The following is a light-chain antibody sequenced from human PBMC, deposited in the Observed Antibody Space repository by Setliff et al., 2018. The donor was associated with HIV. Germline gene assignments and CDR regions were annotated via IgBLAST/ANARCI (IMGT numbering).Light chain of an antibody. J-gene: IGLJ3*02. CDR3: SSFTTGATVM. CDR1: SSDVGSYNL. CDR2: EVT. Sequence: QSVLTQPASVSGSPGQSITISCTGTSSDVGSYNLVSWYQQHPGKAPKLMIYEVTKRPSGVSNRFSGSKSGSTASLTISGLQAEDEADYYCSSFTTGATVMFGGGTKVTVL. V-gene: IGLV2-14*02.